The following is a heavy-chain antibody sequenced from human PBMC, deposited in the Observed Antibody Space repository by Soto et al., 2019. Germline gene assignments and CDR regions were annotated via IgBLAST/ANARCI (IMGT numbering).Heavy chain of an antibody. CDR1: GGSFSCYY. D-gene: IGHD6-6*01. CDR3: ARGSIAARLRWFDP. J-gene: IGHJ5*02. CDR2: INHSGST. V-gene: IGHV4-34*01. Sequence: SETLSLTCAVYGGSFSCYYWSWIRQPPGKGLEWIGEINHSGSTNYNPSLKSRVTISVDTSKNQFSLKLSSVTAADTAVYYCARGSIAARLRWFDPWGQGTLVTVSS.